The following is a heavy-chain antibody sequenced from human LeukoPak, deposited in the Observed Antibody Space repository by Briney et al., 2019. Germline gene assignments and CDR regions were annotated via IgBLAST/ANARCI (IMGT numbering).Heavy chain of an antibody. D-gene: IGHD2-2*01. CDR2: INPNSGGT. Sequence: ASVKVSCKASGYTFIGYYIHWVRQAPGQGLEWMGWINPNSGGTNYAQKFQGRVTMTRDTSISTAYMELSRLRSDDTAVYYCARTYCSSTSCANWFDPWGQGTLVTVPS. CDR3: ARTYCSSTSCANWFDP. V-gene: IGHV1-2*02. J-gene: IGHJ5*02. CDR1: GYTFIGYY.